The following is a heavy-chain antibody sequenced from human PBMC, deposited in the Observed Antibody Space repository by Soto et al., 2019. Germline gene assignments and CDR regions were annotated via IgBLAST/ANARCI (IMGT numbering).Heavy chain of an antibody. Sequence: QLQLQESGPGLVKPSETLSLTCTVSGGSISSSSYYWGWIRQPPGKGLEWIGSIYYSGSTYYNPSLKSRVTISVDTSKNQFSLKLSSVTAADTAVYYCARHYSGSYYGPDAFDIWGQGTMVTVSS. J-gene: IGHJ3*02. V-gene: IGHV4-39*01. CDR1: GGSISSSSYY. CDR2: IYYSGST. D-gene: IGHD1-26*01. CDR3: ARHYSGSYYGPDAFDI.